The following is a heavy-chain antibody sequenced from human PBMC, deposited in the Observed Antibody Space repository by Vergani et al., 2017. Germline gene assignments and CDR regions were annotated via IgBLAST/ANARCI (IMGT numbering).Heavy chain of an antibody. V-gene: IGHV3-33*08. CDR1: GFTFSDYY. Sequence: QVQLVESGGGLVKPGGSLRLSCAASGFTFSDYYMSWIRQAPGKGLEWVAVIWYDGSNKYYADSVKGRFTISRDNSKNTLYLQMNSLRAEDTAVYYCARDSDTAMVSLDYWGQGTLVTVSS. D-gene: IGHD5-18*01. CDR2: IWYDGSNK. CDR3: ARDSDTAMVSLDY. J-gene: IGHJ4*02.